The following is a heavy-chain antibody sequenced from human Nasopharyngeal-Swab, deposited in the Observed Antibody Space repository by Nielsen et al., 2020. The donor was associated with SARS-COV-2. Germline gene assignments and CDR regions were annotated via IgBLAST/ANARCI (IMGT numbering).Heavy chain of an antibody. CDR3: VRRSDLFDSRGYS. CDR2: LLSSGSS. D-gene: IGHD3-22*01. J-gene: IGHJ5*02. CDR1: GDSVTTSDYY. V-gene: IGHV4-39*01. Sequence: SETLSLTCTVSGDSVTTSDYYRGWTRQPPGEGLEWIGSLLSSGSSYSNPSLKSRVSISVDTSKNQFSLKLTSVTAADTAVYYCVRRSDLFDSRGYSLGQGTLVTVSS.